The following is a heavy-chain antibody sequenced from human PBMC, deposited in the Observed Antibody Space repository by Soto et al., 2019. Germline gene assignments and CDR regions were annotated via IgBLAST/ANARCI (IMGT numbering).Heavy chain of an antibody. D-gene: IGHD3-10*01. CDR1: GFTFNTYW. CDR3: AHGCVYYLYL. CDR2: IKHDGSDS. J-gene: IGHJ5*02. V-gene: IGHV3-7*01. Sequence: EVQLVESGGGLVQPGGSLRLSCTASGFTFNTYWMTWVRQAPGKGLEWVASIKHDGSDSWYVESMEGRFIASRENAKNSQFLQMESLTAEVTAVYYCAHGCVYYLYLWVQGTLVTVSS.